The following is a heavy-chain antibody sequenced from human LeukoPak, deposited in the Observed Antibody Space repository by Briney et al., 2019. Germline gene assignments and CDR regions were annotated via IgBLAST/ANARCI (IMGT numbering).Heavy chain of an antibody. CDR1: GGSISRYY. CDR2: IYYSGST. Sequence: SETLSLTCTVSGGSISRYYWSWIRQPPGKGLEWIGNIYYSGSTYYNPSLKSRVTLSIDTSKSQFSLKVNSVSAADTAVYYCAKDQGAYDFRAFDIWGLGTMVTVSS. J-gene: IGHJ3*02. D-gene: IGHD5-12*01. CDR3: AKDQGAYDFRAFDI. V-gene: IGHV4-59*01.